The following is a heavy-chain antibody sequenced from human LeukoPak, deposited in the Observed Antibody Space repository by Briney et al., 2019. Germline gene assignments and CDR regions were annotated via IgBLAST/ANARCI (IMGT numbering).Heavy chain of an antibody. Sequence: ASVKVSCKASGGTFSSYAISWVRQAPGQGLEWMGRIIPIFGTANYAQKFQGRVTITTDESTSTAYMELSSLRSEDTAVYYCARGRVGCSGGSCYDYWGQGTLVTLSS. CDR3: ARGRVGCSGGSCYDY. CDR1: GGTFSSYA. J-gene: IGHJ4*02. D-gene: IGHD2-15*01. V-gene: IGHV1-69*05. CDR2: IIPIFGTA.